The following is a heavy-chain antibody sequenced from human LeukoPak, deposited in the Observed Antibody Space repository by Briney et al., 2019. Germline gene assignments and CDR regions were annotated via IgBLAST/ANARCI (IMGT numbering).Heavy chain of an antibody. CDR3: AYQIALYGMDV. CDR1: GGSISSGGYY. Sequence: PSETLSFTCTVSGGSISSGGYYWSWIRQHPGKGLEWIGYIYYSGSTYYNPSLKSRVTISVDTSKNQFSLKLSSVTAADTAVYYCAYQIALYGMDVWGQGTTVTVSS. V-gene: IGHV4-30-4*08. D-gene: IGHD2-2*01. J-gene: IGHJ6*02. CDR2: IYYSGST.